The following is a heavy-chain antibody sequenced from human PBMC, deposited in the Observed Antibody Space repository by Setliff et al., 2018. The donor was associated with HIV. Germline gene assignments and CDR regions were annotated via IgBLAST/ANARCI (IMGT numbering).Heavy chain of an antibody. Sequence: PSETLSLTCAVYGGSCSGHFWTWIRQPPGKGLEWIGEINHSGSTNYNPSRKSRVTISVDTSKNQFSLKLSSVTAADTAVYYCNIYYYYYMDVWGKGTTVTVSS. CDR2: INHSGST. J-gene: IGHJ6*03. CDR3: NIYYYYYMDV. CDR1: GGSCSGHF. V-gene: IGHV4-34*01.